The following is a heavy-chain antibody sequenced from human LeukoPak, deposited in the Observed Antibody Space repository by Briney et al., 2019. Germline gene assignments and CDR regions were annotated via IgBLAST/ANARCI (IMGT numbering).Heavy chain of an antibody. V-gene: IGHV1-46*01. Sequence: ASVKVSCKASGYTFTSYYMHWVRQAPGQGPEWMGIINPSGGSTSYAQKFQGRVTMTRDMSTSTVYMELSSLRSEDTAVYYCASHTPLGYYYYMDVWGKGTTVTVSS. D-gene: IGHD5-18*01. CDR3: ASHTPLGYYYYMDV. CDR2: INPSGGST. CDR1: GYTFTSYY. J-gene: IGHJ6*03.